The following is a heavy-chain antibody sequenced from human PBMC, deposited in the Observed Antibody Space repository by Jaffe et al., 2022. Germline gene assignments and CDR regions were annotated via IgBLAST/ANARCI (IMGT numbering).Heavy chain of an antibody. CDR3: ARDITMVRGATNWFDP. Sequence: QVQLQESGPGLVKPSQTLSLTCTVSGGSISSGSYYWSWIRQPAGKGLEWIGRIYTSGSTNYNPSLKSRVTISVDTSKNQFSLKLSSVTAADTAVYYCARDITMVRGATNWFDPWGQGTLVTVSS. CDR1: GGSISSGSYY. CDR2: IYTSGST. D-gene: IGHD3-10*01. V-gene: IGHV4-61*02. J-gene: IGHJ5*02.